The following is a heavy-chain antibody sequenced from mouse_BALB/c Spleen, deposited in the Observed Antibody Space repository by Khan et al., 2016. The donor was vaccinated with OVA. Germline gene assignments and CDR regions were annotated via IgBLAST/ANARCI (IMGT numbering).Heavy chain of an antibody. CDR2: ISYSGNT. V-gene: IGHV3-2*02. CDR3: ARKDYYDYDPFPY. D-gene: IGHD2-4*01. Sequence: EVQLQESGPGLVKPSQSLSLTCTVTGYSITSEYTWNWIRQFPGNKLERMGFISYSGNTRYNPSLKSRISITRDTSKNQFFLQLNSVTSEDTATYYCARKDYYDYDPFPYWGQGTLVTVSA. CDR1: GYSITSEYT. J-gene: IGHJ3*01.